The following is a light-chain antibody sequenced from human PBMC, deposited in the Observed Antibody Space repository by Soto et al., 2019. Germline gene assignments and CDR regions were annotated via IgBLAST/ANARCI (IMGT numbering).Light chain of an antibody. CDR1: QDISNH. J-gene: IGKJ4*01. Sequence: DIQMSQSAASLSASAGDRVTITCKASQDISNHLNWYQQKAGKAPQRLINDASNMETGVRSRFSGSGCGTDFPLTVSSQHPEDIASYCRQQYVNALTFGGGAKVEIK. V-gene: IGKV1-33*01. CDR2: DAS. CDR3: QQYVNALT.